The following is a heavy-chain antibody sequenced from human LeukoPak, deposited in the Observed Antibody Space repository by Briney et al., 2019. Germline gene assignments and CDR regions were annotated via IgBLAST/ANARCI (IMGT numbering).Heavy chain of an antibody. CDR3: AKGRGTTVTSAANY. CDR1: GFTFSSYA. V-gene: IGHV3-23*01. Sequence: GGSLRLSCAASGFTFSSYAMSWVRQAPGKGLEWVSSISGSDDKTYYADSVKERFTIYRDNSKNTLSLQMNSLRAEDTAVYYCAKGRGTTVTSAANYWGQGTLVTVSS. CDR2: ISGSDDKT. J-gene: IGHJ4*02. D-gene: IGHD4-17*01.